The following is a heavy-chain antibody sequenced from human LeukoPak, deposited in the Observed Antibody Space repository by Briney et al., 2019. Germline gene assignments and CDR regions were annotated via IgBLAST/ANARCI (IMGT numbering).Heavy chain of an antibody. J-gene: IGHJ4*02. D-gene: IGHD3-22*01. CDR3: ARDGAYYDSSGYLYYFDY. V-gene: IGHV1-18*04. CDR2: ISAYNGNT. CDR1: GYTFTGYY. Sequence: ASVKVSCKASGYTFTGYYMHWVRQAPGQGLEWMGWISAYNGNTNYAQKLQGRVTMTTDTSTSTAYMELRSLRSDDTAVYYCARDGAYYDSSGYLYYFDYWGQGTLVTVSS.